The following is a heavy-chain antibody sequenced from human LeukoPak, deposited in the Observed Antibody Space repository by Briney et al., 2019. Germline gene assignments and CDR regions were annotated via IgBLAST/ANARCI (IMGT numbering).Heavy chain of an antibody. CDR1: GFTFSSYH. V-gene: IGHV3-21*01. D-gene: IGHD6-13*01. J-gene: IGHJ3*02. Sequence: GGSLRLSCTASGFTFSSYHINWVRQAPGKGLEWVSSISSSSTYIYYAESVKGRFTISRDNAKNSLYLQMNSLRAGDTAVYYCAREGQQLVEDSFDIWGQGTMVTVSS. CDR2: ISSSSTYI. CDR3: AREGQQLVEDSFDI.